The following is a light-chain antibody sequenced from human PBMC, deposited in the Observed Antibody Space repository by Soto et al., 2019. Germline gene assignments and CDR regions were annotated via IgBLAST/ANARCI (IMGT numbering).Light chain of an antibody. Sequence: QSVLTQPPSASGTPGQRVTISCSGGSSNIGINTVNWYQQLPGTAPKLMIYEVSSRPSGVSNRFSGSKSGNTASLTISGLQPEDEADYYCSSYTTSSTVVFGTGTKVTVL. CDR2: EVS. V-gene: IGLV1-44*01. CDR3: SSYTTSSTVV. CDR1: SSNIGINT. J-gene: IGLJ1*01.